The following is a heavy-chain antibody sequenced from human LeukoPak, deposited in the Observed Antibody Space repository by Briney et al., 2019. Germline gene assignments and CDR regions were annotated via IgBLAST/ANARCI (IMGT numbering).Heavy chain of an antibody. CDR3: ARAHYDFWSGYYYYYYGMDV. CDR1: GYTFTSYG. CDR2: ISAYNGNT. Sequence: ASVKVSCKASGYTFTSYGISWVRQAPGQGLEWMGWISAYNGNTNYAQKLQGRVTMTTDTPTSTAYMELRSLRSDDTAVYYCARAHYDFWSGYYYYYYGMDVWGQGTTVTVSS. J-gene: IGHJ6*02. V-gene: IGHV1-18*01. D-gene: IGHD3-3*01.